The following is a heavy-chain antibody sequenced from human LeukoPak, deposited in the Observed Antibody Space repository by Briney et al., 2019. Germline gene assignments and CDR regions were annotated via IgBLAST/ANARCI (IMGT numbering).Heavy chain of an antibody. D-gene: IGHD6-13*01. V-gene: IGHV7-4-1*02. CDR1: GYIFTNCG. CDR3: ARDQSSSWTHYYYMDV. CDR2: INTNSGEP. Sequence: ASVKVSCKASGYIFTNCGMNWARQAPGQGPEWVGWINTNSGEPMYAQGFTGRFVFSLDTSVSTAYLQISSLKAEDTAVYYCARDQSSSWTHYYYMDVWGKGTTVTVSS. J-gene: IGHJ6*03.